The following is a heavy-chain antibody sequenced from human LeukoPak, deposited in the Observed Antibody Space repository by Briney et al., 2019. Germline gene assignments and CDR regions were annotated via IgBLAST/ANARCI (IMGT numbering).Heavy chain of an antibody. CDR2: VYYSGST. J-gene: IGHJ5*02. V-gene: IGHV4-30-4*01. D-gene: IGHD5-12*01. Sequence: PSQTLSLTCTVSGVSISSGDYYWSWVRQPPGKGLEWIGYVYYSGSTYYNPSLESRTTLSADTSNNQFSLRLSSVTAADTGVYYCARDSPYSDYHRGLDPWGQGALVTVSS. CDR1: GVSISSGDYY. CDR3: ARDSPYSDYHRGLDP.